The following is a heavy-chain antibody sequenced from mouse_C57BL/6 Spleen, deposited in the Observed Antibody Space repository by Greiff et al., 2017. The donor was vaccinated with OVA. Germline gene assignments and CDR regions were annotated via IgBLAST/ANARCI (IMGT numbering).Heavy chain of an antibody. Sequence: DVKLVESEGGLVQPGSSLKLSCTASGFTFSDYYMAWVRQVPEKGLEWVANINYDGSSTYYLDSLKSRFIISRDNAKNILYLQMSSLKSEDTATYYCARDLGLRLDYWGQGTTLTVSS. CDR2: INYDGSST. CDR3: ARDLGLRLDY. D-gene: IGHD2-4*01. V-gene: IGHV5-16*01. J-gene: IGHJ2*01. CDR1: GFTFSDYY.